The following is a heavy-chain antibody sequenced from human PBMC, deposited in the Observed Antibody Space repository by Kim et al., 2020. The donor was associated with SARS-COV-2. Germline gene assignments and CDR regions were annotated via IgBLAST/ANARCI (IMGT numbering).Heavy chain of an antibody. V-gene: IGHV4-59*01. CDR3: ARDTSIAAAGNWDYYYYGMDV. CDR2: IYYSGST. D-gene: IGHD6-13*01. J-gene: IGHJ6*02. Sequence: SETLSLTCTVSGGSISSYYWSWIRQPPGKGLEWIGYIYYSGSTNYNPSLKSRVTISVDTSKNQFSLKLSSVTAADTAVYYCARDTSIAAAGNWDYYYYGMDVWGQGTTVTVSS. CDR1: GGSISSYY.